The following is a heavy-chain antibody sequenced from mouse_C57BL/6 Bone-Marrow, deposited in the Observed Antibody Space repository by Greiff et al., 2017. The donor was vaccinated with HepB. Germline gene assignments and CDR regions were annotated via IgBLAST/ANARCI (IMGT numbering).Heavy chain of an antibody. CDR2: TFYSGIT. CDR3: ARGDYEVWYFDV. Sequence: EVMLVESRPSLVRPSPTLSLTCTVTGFSINSDCYWIWIRQFPGNKLEYIGYTFYSGITYYNPSLESRTYITRDTSKNQFSLKLSSVTTEDTATYYCARGDYEVWYFDVWGTGTTVTVSS. CDR1: GFSINSDCY. J-gene: IGHJ1*03. D-gene: IGHD2-4*01. V-gene: IGHV3-3*01.